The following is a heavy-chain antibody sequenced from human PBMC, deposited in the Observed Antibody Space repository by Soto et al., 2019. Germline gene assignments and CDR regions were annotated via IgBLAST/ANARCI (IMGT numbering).Heavy chain of an antibody. Sequence: GASVKVSCKASGGTFSSYAISWVRQAPGQGLEWMGGIIPIFGTANYAQKFQGRVTITADKSTSTAYMELSSLRSEDTAVYYCARWRDYYDSSGYYYPTYNWFDPWGQGTLVTVS. CDR1: GGTFSSYA. J-gene: IGHJ5*02. CDR3: ARWRDYYDSSGYYYPTYNWFDP. V-gene: IGHV1-69*06. D-gene: IGHD3-22*01. CDR2: IIPIFGTA.